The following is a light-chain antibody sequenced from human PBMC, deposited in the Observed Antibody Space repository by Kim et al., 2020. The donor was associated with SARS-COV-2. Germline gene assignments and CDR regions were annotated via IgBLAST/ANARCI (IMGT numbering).Light chain of an antibody. CDR1: HSVSSN. J-gene: IGKJ2*01. V-gene: IGKV3-15*01. CDR2: DAS. CDR3: QEYNDWQT. Sequence: EIVMTQSPATLSVSPGEGATLSCRASHSVSSNLAWYQHKPGQAPRLLIYDASTRATGVPARFSGSGSGTEFTLTISSLQSEDSAVYYCQEYNDWQTFGQGTKLEI.